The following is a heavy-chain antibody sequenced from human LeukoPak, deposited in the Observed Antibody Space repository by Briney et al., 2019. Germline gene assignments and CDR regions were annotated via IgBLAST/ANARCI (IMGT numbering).Heavy chain of an antibody. D-gene: IGHD4-17*01. CDR2: INPSGGST. J-gene: IGHJ4*02. Sequence: ASVKVSSKASGYTFTSYYMHWVRQAPGQGLEWMGIINPSGGSTSYAQKFQGRVTMTRDTSTSTVYMELSSLRSEDTAVYYCARECHDYGDFAGFDYWGQGTLVTVSS. CDR1: GYTFTSYY. CDR3: ARECHDYGDFAGFDY. V-gene: IGHV1-46*01.